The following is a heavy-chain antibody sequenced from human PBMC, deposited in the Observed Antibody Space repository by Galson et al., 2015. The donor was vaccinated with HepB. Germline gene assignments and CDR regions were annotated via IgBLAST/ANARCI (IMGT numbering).Heavy chain of an antibody. D-gene: IGHD2-15*01. V-gene: IGHV3-9*01. Sequence: SLRLSCAASGFSLEDYAMHWVRQAPGKGLEWVSGISWNRGSVGYADSVKGRFTISRDNSKNTLYLQMNSLRAEDTAVYYCAKPDIVVVVAAHFDYWGQGTLVTVPS. J-gene: IGHJ4*02. CDR2: ISWNRGSV. CDR1: GFSLEDYA. CDR3: AKPDIVVVVAAHFDY.